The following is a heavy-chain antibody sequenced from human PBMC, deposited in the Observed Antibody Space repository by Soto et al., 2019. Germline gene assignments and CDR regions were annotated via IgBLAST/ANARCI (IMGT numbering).Heavy chain of an antibody. D-gene: IGHD3-3*01. CDR3: ARGTPIPSYDFWSGYYTYYFDY. CDR2: INPSGGST. V-gene: IGHV1-46*03. CDR1: GYTFTSYY. Sequence: QVQLVQSGAEVKKPGASVKVSCKASGYTFTSYYMHCVRQAPGQGLEWMGIINPSGGSTSYAQKFQGRVTMTRDTSTSTVYMELSSLRSEDTAVYYCARGTPIPSYDFWSGYYTYYFDYWGQGTLVTVSS. J-gene: IGHJ4*02.